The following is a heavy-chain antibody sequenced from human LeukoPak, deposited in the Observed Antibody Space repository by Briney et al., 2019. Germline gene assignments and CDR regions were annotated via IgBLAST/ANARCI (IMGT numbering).Heavy chain of an antibody. Sequence: GASVKVSCKASGYTFTGYYMHWVRQAPGQGLEWMGWINPNSGGTNYAQKFQGRVTTTRDTSISTAYMELSRLRSDDTAVYYCARVANDFWSGYYYMDVWGKGTTVTVSS. CDR2: INPNSGGT. CDR1: GYTFTGYY. J-gene: IGHJ6*03. CDR3: ARVANDFWSGYYYMDV. D-gene: IGHD3-3*01. V-gene: IGHV1-2*02.